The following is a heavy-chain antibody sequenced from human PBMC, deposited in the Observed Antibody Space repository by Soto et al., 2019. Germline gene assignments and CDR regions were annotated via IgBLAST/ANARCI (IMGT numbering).Heavy chain of an antibody. CDR2: VYHTGNT. CDR1: GVSITPYY. Sequence: QVQLQESGPGLVKPSETLSLTCTVSGVSITPYYWTWIRHPPGKGLEWIGYVYHTGNTYYNPSLKSRVIISLDTYKNQVSLRLKSVTAADNAGYYCEREQYNWKLWGQGTLVTVSS. CDR3: EREQYNWKL. D-gene: IGHD1-20*01. J-gene: IGHJ4*02. V-gene: IGHV4-59*01.